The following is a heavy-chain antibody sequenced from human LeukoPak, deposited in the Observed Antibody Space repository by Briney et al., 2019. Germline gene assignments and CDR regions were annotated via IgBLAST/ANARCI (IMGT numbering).Heavy chain of an antibody. CDR3: ARKYCSGGSRYYFDS. Sequence: SETLSLTCTVSGGSMSNYYWSWIRQPAGKGLEWIGRIYSSGTTNYNPSLKSRVSMSVDPSKNQFSLKLTSVTAADTAVYYCARKYCSGGSRYYFDSWGQGTLVTVSS. D-gene: IGHD2-15*01. CDR1: GGSMSNYY. V-gene: IGHV4-4*07. CDR2: IYSSGTT. J-gene: IGHJ4*02.